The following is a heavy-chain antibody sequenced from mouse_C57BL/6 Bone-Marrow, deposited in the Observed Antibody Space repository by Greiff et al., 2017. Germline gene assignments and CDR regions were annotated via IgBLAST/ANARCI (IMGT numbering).Heavy chain of an antibody. Sequence: EVQLQESGGGLVKPGGSLKLSCAASGFTFSDYGMHWVRQAPEKGLEWVAYISSGSSTIYYADTVKGRFTISRDNAKNTLFLQMTSLRSEDTAMYYCARNYGSSAWYFDVWGTGTTVTVSS. D-gene: IGHD1-1*01. CDR2: ISSGSSTI. V-gene: IGHV5-17*01. J-gene: IGHJ1*03. CDR3: ARNYGSSAWYFDV. CDR1: GFTFSDYG.